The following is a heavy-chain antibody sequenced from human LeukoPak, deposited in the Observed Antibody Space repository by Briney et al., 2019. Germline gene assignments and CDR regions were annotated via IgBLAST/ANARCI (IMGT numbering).Heavy chain of an antibody. CDR2: IHYDGRT. CDR3: ARLVNYGYSDY. Sequence: SETLSLTCSVSGGSTSGRYWTWIRQPPGKGLEWIGYIHYDGRTNYNPSFKSRVIISLDTSNNQFSLNLKSVTAADTAAYYCARLVNYGYSDYWGQGTLVTVSS. J-gene: IGHJ4*02. D-gene: IGHD3-22*01. CDR1: GGSTSGRY. V-gene: IGHV4-59*11.